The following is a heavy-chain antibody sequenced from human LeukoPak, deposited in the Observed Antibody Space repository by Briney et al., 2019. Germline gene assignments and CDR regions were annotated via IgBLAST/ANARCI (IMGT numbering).Heavy chain of an antibody. V-gene: IGHV1-18*04. J-gene: IGHJ6*04. CDR2: TSAYNGNT. D-gene: IGHD2-15*01. Sequence: ASVKVSCKASGYTFTSYGISWVRQAPGQGLEWMGWTSAYNGNTNYAQKLQGRVTMTTDTSTSTAYMELRSLRSDDTAVYYCARDGDCSGGSCFWSAGFYYYYYGMDVWGKGTTVTVSS. CDR1: GYTFTSYG. CDR3: ARDGDCSGGSCFWSAGFYYYYYGMDV.